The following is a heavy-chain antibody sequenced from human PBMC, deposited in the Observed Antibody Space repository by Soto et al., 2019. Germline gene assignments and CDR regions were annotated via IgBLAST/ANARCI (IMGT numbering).Heavy chain of an antibody. V-gene: IGHV4-59*08. CDR1: GTSISSYY. Sequence: SETLSLTCTVSGTSISSYYWSWIRQPPGKGLEWIGYIYYSGTTFYSPTLKRRVTISLNTPKHQCSLRLGSVTAADTAVYYCASEDRYRRTYWGQGTQVTVSS. J-gene: IGHJ4*02. CDR3: ASEDRYRRTY. D-gene: IGHD4-4*01. CDR2: IYYSGTT.